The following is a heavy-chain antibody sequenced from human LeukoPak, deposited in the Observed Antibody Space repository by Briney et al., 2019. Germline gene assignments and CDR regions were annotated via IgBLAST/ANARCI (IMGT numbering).Heavy chain of an antibody. Sequence: GGSLRLSCAASGFTFSSYAMHWVRQAPGKGLEWVAVISYDGSNKYCADSVKGRFTISRDNSKNTLYLQMNSLRVEDTAVYYCVKAPYQLLALDYWGREPWSPSPQ. CDR2: ISYDGSNK. CDR1: GFTFSSYA. J-gene: IGHJ4*02. D-gene: IGHD2-2*01. CDR3: VKAPYQLLALDY. V-gene: IGHV3-30*04.